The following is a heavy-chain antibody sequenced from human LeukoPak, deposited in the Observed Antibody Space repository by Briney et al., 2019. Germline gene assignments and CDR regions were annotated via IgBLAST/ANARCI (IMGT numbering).Heavy chain of an antibody. J-gene: IGHJ4*02. CDR2: IYGDGST. D-gene: IGHD6-19*01. CDR1: GFTVSNNY. Sequence: PGGSLRLSCEASGFTVSNNYMSWVRQAPGKGLEWVSIIYGDGSTYYAESVKGRFTISRDNSKNTLFLQVNSLRAEDTAVYYCAGAFDGSGPWGYYDFWGQGTLVTV. V-gene: IGHV3-53*01. CDR3: AGAFDGSGPWGYYDF.